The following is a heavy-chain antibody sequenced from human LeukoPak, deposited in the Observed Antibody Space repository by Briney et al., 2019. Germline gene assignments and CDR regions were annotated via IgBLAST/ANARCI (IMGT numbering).Heavy chain of an antibody. V-gene: IGHV3-74*01. CDR2: IHSDGSST. CDR3: ARSGWPYYFDY. Sequence: PGGYLRLYCAASGFTFSSYWMHWVRQAPGKGLVWVSRIHSDGSSTSYADSVRGRFTISRDDAKSTLYLQMNSLRAEDTAVYYCARSGWPYYFDYWGQGTLVTVSS. D-gene: IGHD3-22*01. CDR1: GFTFSSYW. J-gene: IGHJ4*02.